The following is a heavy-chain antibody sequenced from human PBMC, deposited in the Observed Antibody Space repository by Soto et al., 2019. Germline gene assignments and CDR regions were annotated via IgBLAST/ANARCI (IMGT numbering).Heavy chain of an antibody. V-gene: IGHV1-8*01. Sequence: ASVKVSCKASGYTFTSYDINWLRQATGQGLEWMGWMNPNSGNTGYAQKFQGRVTMTRNTSISTAYMELSSLRSEDTAVYYCASVDTAMVPRDYYYYYGMDVWGQGTTVTVSS. CDR1: GYTFTSYD. J-gene: IGHJ6*02. CDR2: MNPNSGNT. CDR3: ASVDTAMVPRDYYYYYGMDV. D-gene: IGHD5-18*01.